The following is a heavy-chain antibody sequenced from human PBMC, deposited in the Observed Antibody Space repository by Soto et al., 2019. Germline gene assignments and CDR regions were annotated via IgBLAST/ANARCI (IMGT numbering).Heavy chain of an antibody. V-gene: IGHV4-4*02. CDR1: GGSIRSANW. D-gene: IGHD6-13*01. J-gene: IGHJ4*02. CDR3: ATYSSNSRDFDY. Sequence: SETLSLTCAVSGGSIRSANWWSWVRQPPGKGLEWIGEIFHSGSTNYNPSLTSRITISVDKSKNQFSLKLTSVTAADTAMYYCATYSSNSRDFDYWGQGTLVTVSS. CDR2: IFHSGST.